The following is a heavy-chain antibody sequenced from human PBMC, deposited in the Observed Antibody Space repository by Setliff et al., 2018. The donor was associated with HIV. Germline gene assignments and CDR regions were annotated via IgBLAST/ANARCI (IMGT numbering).Heavy chain of an antibody. CDR3: AGVRAAEFLYYFDY. D-gene: IGHD3-10*01. CDR2: IYHSEYT. V-gene: IGHV4-4*02. Sequence: SETLSLTCAVSGGSISSDNWWTWVRQPPGKGLEWIGEIYHSEYTNYNASLKSRVSMSVDKSKNQFSLTLSSVTAAATAVYYCAGVRAAEFLYYFDYWGQGTLVTVSS. J-gene: IGHJ4*02. CDR1: GGSISSDNW.